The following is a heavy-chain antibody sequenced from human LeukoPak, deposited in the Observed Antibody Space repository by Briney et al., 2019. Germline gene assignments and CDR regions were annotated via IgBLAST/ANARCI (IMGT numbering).Heavy chain of an antibody. V-gene: IGHV3-23*01. Sequence: GGSLRLSCAASGFTFAIHAMTWVRQAPGKGLEWVSGISGDGASTHYAESVKGQFTISRDNSQNTLFLQMNSLRVEDTAIYYCAKDSYVSGRPLHTFDVWGQGTMVTVSS. CDR3: AKDSYVSGRPLHTFDV. CDR2: ISGDGAST. J-gene: IGHJ3*01. D-gene: IGHD3-10*01. CDR1: GFTFAIHA.